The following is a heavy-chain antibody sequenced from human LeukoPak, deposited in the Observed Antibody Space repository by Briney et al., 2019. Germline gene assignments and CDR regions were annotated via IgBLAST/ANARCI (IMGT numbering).Heavy chain of an antibody. Sequence: GASVKVSCKASGGTFSSYAISWVRQAPGQGLEWMGRIIPILGIANYAQKFQGRVTITADKSTSTAYMELSSLRSEDTAVYYCARAFVDTAMGPYAFDIWGQGTMVTVSS. CDR1: GGTFSSYA. V-gene: IGHV1-69*04. J-gene: IGHJ3*02. D-gene: IGHD5-18*01. CDR3: ARAFVDTAMGPYAFDI. CDR2: IIPILGIA.